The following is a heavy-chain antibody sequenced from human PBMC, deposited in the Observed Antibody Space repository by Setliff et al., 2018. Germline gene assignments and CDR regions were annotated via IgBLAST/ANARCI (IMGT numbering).Heavy chain of an antibody. CDR3: ATTTLGRYCSGGNCYFGY. J-gene: IGHJ4*02. Sequence: SETLSLTCSVSGASISSYFWTWIRQPPGKGLEWIGNIHTSESTKYNPSLKSRVTISLDTSKRQFSLKLSSVTAADTAAYYCATTTLGRYCSGGNCYFGYWGQGTLVTVSS. D-gene: IGHD2-15*01. V-gene: IGHV4-4*08. CDR1: GASISSYF. CDR2: IHTSEST.